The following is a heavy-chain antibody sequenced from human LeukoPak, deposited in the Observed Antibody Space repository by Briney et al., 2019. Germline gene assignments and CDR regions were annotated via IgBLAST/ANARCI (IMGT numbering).Heavy chain of an antibody. CDR1: GGTFSSYA. V-gene: IGHV1-69*04. J-gene: IGHJ4*02. D-gene: IGHD6-13*01. CDR2: IIPILGIA. CDR3: ASAASGSSPDY. Sequence: ASVKVSCKASGGTFSSYAISWVRQAPGQGLERMGRIIPILGIANYAQKFQGRVTITADKSTSTAYMELSSLRSEDTAVYYCASAASGSSPDYWGQGTLVTVSS.